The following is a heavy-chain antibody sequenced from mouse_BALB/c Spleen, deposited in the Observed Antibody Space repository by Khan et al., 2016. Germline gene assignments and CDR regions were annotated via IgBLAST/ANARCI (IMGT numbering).Heavy chain of an antibody. CDR2: ISPYNGDI. CDR3: ARRLLRSDYGMDY. V-gene: IGHV1-34*01. D-gene: IGHD1-1*01. CDR1: GYAFTAFT. J-gene: IGHJ4*01. Sequence: VRLQQSGPELVKSGASMKISCKASGYAFTAFTMNWVKQSHGKNLEWIGLISPYNGDISYSQKFKGKATLTVDKSSSTVYMELLSLTSEDSAVYYCARRLLRSDYGMDYWGQGTSVTVSS.